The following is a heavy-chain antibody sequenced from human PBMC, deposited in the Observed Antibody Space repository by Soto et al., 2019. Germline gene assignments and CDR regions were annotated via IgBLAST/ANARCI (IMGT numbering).Heavy chain of an antibody. J-gene: IGHJ6*04. CDR2: ISSSSSYI. CDR3: AREPRGFWSGHYYYRIHV. Sequence: GGSLRLSCAASGFTFSSYSMNWVRQAPGKGLEWVSSISSSSSYIYYADSVKGRFTISRDNAKNSLYLQMNSLRAEDTAVYYCAREPRGFWSGHYYYRIHVYDKQPTVTISS. CDR1: GFTFSSYS. D-gene: IGHD3-3*01. V-gene: IGHV3-21*01.